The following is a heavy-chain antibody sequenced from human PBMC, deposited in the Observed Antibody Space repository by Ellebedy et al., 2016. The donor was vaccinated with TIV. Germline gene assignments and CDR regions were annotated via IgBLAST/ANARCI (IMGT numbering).Heavy chain of an antibody. D-gene: IGHD5-12*01. V-gene: IGHV3-72*01. Sequence: GGSLRLXXAASGFTFSDHYMDWVRQAPGKGLEWVGRIKNKANSYTTENAASVKGRFTISRHDSKNSLYLQMNSLKTEDTAVYYCARYSGYGYIDYWGQGTLVIVSS. CDR1: GFTFSDHY. CDR3: ARYSGYGYIDY. CDR2: IKNKANSYTT. J-gene: IGHJ4*02.